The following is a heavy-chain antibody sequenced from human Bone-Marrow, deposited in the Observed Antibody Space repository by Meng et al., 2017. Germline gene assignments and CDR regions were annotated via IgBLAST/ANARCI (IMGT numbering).Heavy chain of an antibody. CDR2: IYQSGST. Sequence: GSRRPSCAVAGYSITGSYNWGWIRQYPGKGLEWNGSIYQSGSTYYNPSLKSRVTMSADTSKNQFSLKLTSVTAAYTAVYYCAGGAVVTLIFYHAMDVWGQGTTVTVSS. CDR1: GYSITGSYN. J-gene: IGHJ6*02. CDR3: AGGAVVTLIFYHAMDV. D-gene: IGHD2-21*02. V-gene: IGHV4-38-2*01.